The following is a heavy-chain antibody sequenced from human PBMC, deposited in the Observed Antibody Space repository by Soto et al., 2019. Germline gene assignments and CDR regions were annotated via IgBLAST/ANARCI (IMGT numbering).Heavy chain of an antibody. CDR2: IRSKAYGGTT. V-gene: IGHV3-49*03. D-gene: IGHD4-17*01. CDR1: GFTFGDYA. J-gene: IGHJ6*02. CDR3: RVGDYYYGMDV. Sequence: GGSLRLSCTASGFTFGDYAMSWFRQAPGKGLEWVGFIRSKAYGGTTEYAASVKGRFTISRDDSKSIAYLQMNSLKTEDTAVYYCRVGDYYYGMDVWGQGXTVTVYS.